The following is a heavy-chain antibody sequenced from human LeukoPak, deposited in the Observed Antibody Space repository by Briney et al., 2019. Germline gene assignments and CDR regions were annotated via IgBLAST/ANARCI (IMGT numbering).Heavy chain of an antibody. CDR3: ARDQGGFGLIRPKGDSSGWYYVY. J-gene: IGHJ4*02. Sequence: GGSLRLSCATSGFNFNIFIMHWVRQRPGKGLEWLTFLRAGGPYGTEKFYADSVKGRFTISRDNAKNSLYLQMNSLRAEDTAVYYCARDQGGFGLIRPKGDSSGWYYVYWGQGTLVTVSS. CDR1: GFNFNIFI. D-gene: IGHD6-19*01. CDR2: LRAGGPYGTEK. V-gene: IGHV3-30*02.